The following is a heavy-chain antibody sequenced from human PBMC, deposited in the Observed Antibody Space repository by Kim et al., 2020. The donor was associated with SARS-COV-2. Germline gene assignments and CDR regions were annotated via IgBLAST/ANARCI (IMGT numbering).Heavy chain of an antibody. D-gene: IGHD6-19*01. J-gene: IGHJ4*02. CDR3: AKTLRGSSGWLDY. V-gene: IGHV3-23*01. Sequence: YADPVKGRLHNSRDNSKNTLYLQMNSLRAEDTAVYYCAKTLRGSSGWLDYWGQGTLVTVSS.